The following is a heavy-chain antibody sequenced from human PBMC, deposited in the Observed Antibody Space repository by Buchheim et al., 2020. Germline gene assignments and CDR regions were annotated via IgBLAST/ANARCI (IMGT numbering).Heavy chain of an antibody. D-gene: IGHD2-15*01. CDR2: IWYDGSNK. CDR1: GFTFSSYG. J-gene: IGHJ4*02. V-gene: IGHV3-33*01. CDR3: ARDPAEYCSGGSCYSGLDY. Sequence: QVQLVESGGGVVQPGRSLRLSCAASGFTFSSYGMHWVRQAPSKGLEWVAVIWYDGSNKYYADSVKGRFTISRANSKNKLYLQMNSLRAEDTAVYYCARDPAEYCSGGSCYSGLDYWGQGTL.